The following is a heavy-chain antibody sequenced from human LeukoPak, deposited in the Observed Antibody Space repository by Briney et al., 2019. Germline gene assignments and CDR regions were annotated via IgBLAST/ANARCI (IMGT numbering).Heavy chain of an antibody. D-gene: IGHD4-11*01. Sequence: SVKVSCKASGGTFSSYAISWVRQAPGQGLEWMGRIIPIFGTANYAQKFQGRVTITTDESTSTAYMELSSLRSEDTAAYYCASDHDYRAFDYWGQGTLVTVSS. CDR3: ASDHDYRAFDY. V-gene: IGHV1-69*05. J-gene: IGHJ4*02. CDR2: IIPIFGTA. CDR1: GGTFSSYA.